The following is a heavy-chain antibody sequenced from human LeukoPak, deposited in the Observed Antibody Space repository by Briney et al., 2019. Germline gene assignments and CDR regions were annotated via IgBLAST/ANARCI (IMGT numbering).Heavy chain of an antibody. Sequence: GGSLRLPCVVSGLTLSRNWRTWVRQAPGRGLEGVANINGDGSAEYYGDSVKGRFTISRDDAKKSLYLQMNGLRDEDTAVYYCVTHLNWTFNYWGQGTLVTVSS. CDR2: INGDGSAE. V-gene: IGHV3-7*01. CDR3: VTHLNWTFNY. J-gene: IGHJ4*02. D-gene: IGHD1-1*01. CDR1: GLTLSRNW.